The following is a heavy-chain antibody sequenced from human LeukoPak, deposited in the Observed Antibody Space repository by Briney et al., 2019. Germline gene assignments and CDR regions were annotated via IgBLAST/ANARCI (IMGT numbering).Heavy chain of an antibody. Sequence: PSETLSLTCAVYGGSFSGYYWSWIRQPPGKGLEWIGEINHRGSTNYNPSLKSRVTISVDTSKNQFSLKLSAVTAADTAVYYCARGRPWISLDYWGQGTLVTVSS. D-gene: IGHD5-12*01. CDR3: ARGRPWISLDY. CDR2: INHRGST. V-gene: IGHV4-34*01. CDR1: GGSFSGYY. J-gene: IGHJ4*02.